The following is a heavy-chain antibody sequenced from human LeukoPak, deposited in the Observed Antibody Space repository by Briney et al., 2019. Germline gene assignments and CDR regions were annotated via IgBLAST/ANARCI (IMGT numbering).Heavy chain of an antibody. V-gene: IGHV3-23*01. J-gene: IGHJ6*04. CDR2: ISNSGGTT. Sequence: PGGSLRLSCAVSGFTFSSYAMSWVRQAPGKGLEWVSTISNSGGTTYYADSVKGRFTISRDDSENTLYLQMNNLRAEDTAVYYCAELGITMIGGVWGKGTTVTISS. CDR3: AELGITMIGGV. D-gene: IGHD3-10*02. CDR1: GFTFSSYA.